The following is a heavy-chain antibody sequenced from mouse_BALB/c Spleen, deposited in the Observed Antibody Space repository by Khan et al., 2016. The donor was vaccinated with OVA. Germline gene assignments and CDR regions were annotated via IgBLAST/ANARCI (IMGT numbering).Heavy chain of an antibody. J-gene: IGHJ3*01. Sequence: QVQLKQSGAEMVKPGASVKLSCKTSGYTFTNYWIQWVKQRPGQGLGWIGEIFPGTGTTYYNENFKAKATMTIDTSSSTAYMQLSSPTSGDSAVYFCARGYFRNYEFAYWSQGTLVTVSA. V-gene: IGHV1S132*01. CDR1: GYTFTNYW. CDR2: IFPGTGTT. D-gene: IGHD2-1*01. CDR3: ARGYFRNYEFAY.